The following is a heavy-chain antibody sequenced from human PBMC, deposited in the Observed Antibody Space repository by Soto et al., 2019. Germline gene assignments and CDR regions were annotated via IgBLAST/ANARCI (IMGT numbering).Heavy chain of an antibody. CDR2: ICHSGNT. V-gene: IGHV4-30-2*01. D-gene: IGHD2-21*02. Sequence: SETLSLTCTVSGGSITIGGYCWSWIRQPPGQGLEWIGYICHSGNTYYNPSLKSRVTTSLDRSKNQFSLNLSSVTAADTAVYYCARNIRRDIVVVTAIPSTLDYWGQGTLVTVSS. CDR3: ARNIRRDIVVVTAIPSTLDY. J-gene: IGHJ4*02. CDR1: GGSITIGGYC.